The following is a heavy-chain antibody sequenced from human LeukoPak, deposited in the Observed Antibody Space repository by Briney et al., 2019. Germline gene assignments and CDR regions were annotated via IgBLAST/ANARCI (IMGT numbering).Heavy chain of an antibody. Sequence: SETLSLTCTVSGGSITSDTYYWGWIRQPPGKGLEWIGSFYYSGSTYYNPSLKSRVTISVDTSKNQFSLKLSSVTAADTAGYSCARNRTQDFGDHGRHLKTNSFDPWGQGTLVTVSS. V-gene: IGHV4-39*01. CDR3: ARNRTQDFGDHGRHLKTNSFDP. D-gene: IGHD4-17*01. CDR1: GGSITSDTYY. J-gene: IGHJ5*02. CDR2: FYYSGST.